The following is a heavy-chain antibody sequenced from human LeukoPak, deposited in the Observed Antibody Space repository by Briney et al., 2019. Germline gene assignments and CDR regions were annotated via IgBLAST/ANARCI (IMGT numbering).Heavy chain of an antibody. CDR1: GYTFTNYD. CDR2: MNPNSGNT. J-gene: IGHJ4*02. Sequence: ASVRVSCKASGYTFTNYDINWVRQASGQELEWMGWMNPNSGNTGSAQKFQGRVTMTSNTSISTAYMELSSLRSEDTAVYYCARGLRREQQLLRAFDYWGQGTPVTVSS. D-gene: IGHD6-13*01. V-gene: IGHV1-8*01. CDR3: ARGLRREQQLLRAFDY.